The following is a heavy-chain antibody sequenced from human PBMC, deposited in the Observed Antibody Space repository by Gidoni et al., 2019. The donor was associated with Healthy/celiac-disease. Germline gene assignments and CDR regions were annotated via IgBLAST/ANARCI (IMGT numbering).Heavy chain of an antibody. V-gene: IGHV3-7*05. CDR3: ARDGSIKGDDAFDI. J-gene: IGHJ3*02. Sequence: EVQLVESGGGLVQPGGSLRLSCAASGFTFSSYWMSWVRQAPGKGLEWVANIKQDGSEKYYVDSVKGRFTISRDNAKNSLYLQMNSLRAEDTAVYYCARDGSIKGDDAFDIWGQGTMVTVSS. D-gene: IGHD1-26*01. CDR2: IKQDGSEK. CDR1: GFTFSSYW.